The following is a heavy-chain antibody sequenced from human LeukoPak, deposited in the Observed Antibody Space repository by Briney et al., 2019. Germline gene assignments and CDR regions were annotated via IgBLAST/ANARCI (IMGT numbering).Heavy chain of an antibody. CDR1: GGSFSGYY. Sequence: SETLSLTCTVYGGSFSGYYWSWIRQPPGKGLEWIGEINHSGSTNYNPSLKSRVTISVDTSKNQFSLKLSSVTAADTAVYYCARAMVRGVYDYWGQGTLVTVSS. D-gene: IGHD3-10*01. CDR3: ARAMVRGVYDY. J-gene: IGHJ4*02. V-gene: IGHV4-34*01. CDR2: INHSGST.